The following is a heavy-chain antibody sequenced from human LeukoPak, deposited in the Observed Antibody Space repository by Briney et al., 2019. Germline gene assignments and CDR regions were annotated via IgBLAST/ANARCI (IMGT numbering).Heavy chain of an antibody. J-gene: IGHJ4*01. V-gene: IGHV5-51*01. Sequence: GESLKISCKGSGYTFNTHWIGWVRQMPGKGLEWIGIIYPGDSNTRYSPSFQGQVTISVDKSITTAYLQWTTLKASDTAMYYCARTYCSGGGCLGSFDYWGHGTLVTVSS. D-gene: IGHD2-15*01. CDR1: GYTFNTHW. CDR3: ARTYCSGGGCLGSFDY. CDR2: IYPGDSNT.